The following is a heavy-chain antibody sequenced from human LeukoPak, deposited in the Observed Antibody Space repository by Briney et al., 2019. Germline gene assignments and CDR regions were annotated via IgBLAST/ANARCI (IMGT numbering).Heavy chain of an antibody. CDR1: GGSFSGYY. CDR2: INHSGST. D-gene: IGHD6-6*01. V-gene: IGHV4-34*01. CDR3: ARGKTRTTIAPLRSRLEYSFEY. Sequence: ASETLSLTCTVYGGSFSGYYWSWIRQPPGKGLEWIGEINHSGSTNYNPSLKSRVTISVDTSKNQFSLKLSSVTAADTAVYYCARGKTRTTIAPLRSRLEYSFEYWGQGTLVTVSS. J-gene: IGHJ4*02.